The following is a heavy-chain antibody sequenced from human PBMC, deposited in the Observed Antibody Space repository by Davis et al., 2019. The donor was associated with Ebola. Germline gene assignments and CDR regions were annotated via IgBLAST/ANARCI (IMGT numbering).Heavy chain of an antibody. V-gene: IGHV5-51*01. CDR1: GYSFTSYC. CDR2: IYPGDSDT. Sequence: SGYSFTSYCIVWLRQLPGKRLEWMGLIYPGDSDTRYRPSFQGQVTISADKSISTAYLQWSSLKASDTAMYYCARLHGSGSYYTLYYYGMDVWGQGTTVTVSS. CDR3: ARLHGSGSYYTLYYYGMDV. J-gene: IGHJ6*02. D-gene: IGHD3-10*01.